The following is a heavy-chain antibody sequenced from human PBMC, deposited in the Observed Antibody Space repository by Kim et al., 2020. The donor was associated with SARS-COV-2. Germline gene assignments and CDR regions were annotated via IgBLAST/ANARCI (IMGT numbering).Heavy chain of an antibody. CDR3: ARIGGYDPFDY. D-gene: IGHD5-12*01. CDR2: T. V-gene: IGHV3-74*01. Sequence: TDYADSVKGRFTISRDTAKNTLYLQMNSLRAEDTAVYYCARIGGYDPFDYWGQGTLVTVSS. J-gene: IGHJ4*02.